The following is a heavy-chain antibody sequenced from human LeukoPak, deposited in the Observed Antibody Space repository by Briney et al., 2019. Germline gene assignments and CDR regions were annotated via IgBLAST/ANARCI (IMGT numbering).Heavy chain of an antibody. CDR2: ISSSGSAI. J-gene: IGHJ3*01. V-gene: IGHV3-11*04. D-gene: IGHD3-16*01. CDR1: GFTFSDYY. CDR3: AREDLQSRGKDAFDV. Sequence: GGSLRLSCAASGFTFSDYYMSWIRQAPGKGLEWVSYISSSGSAIYYADSVKGRFTISRDNAKNSLYLQMNSLRAEDTAVYYCAREDLQSRGKDAFDVWGQGTMVTVSS.